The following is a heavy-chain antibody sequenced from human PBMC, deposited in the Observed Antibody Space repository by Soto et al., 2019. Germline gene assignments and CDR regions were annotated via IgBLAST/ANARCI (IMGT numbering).Heavy chain of an antibody. V-gene: IGHV3-74*01. CDR2: INSDGSST. D-gene: IGHD3-9*01. CDR1: GFTFSSYW. Sequence: PGGSLRLSCAASGFTFSSYWMHWVRQAPGKGLVWVSRINSDGSSTSYADSVKGRFTISRDNAKNTLYLQMNSLRAEDTAVYYCARDGYDILTGYYVDYWGQGTLVTVSS. CDR3: ARDGYDILTGYYVDY. J-gene: IGHJ4*02.